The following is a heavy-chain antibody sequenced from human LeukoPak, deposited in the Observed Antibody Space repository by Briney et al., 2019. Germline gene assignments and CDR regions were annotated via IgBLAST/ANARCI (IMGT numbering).Heavy chain of an antibody. V-gene: IGHV1-69*05. Sequence: GASVKVSCKTSGYPFSNYDINWVRQAPGQGLEWMGGIIPIFGTANYAQKFQGRVTMTTDTSTSTVYMEVRGLRSDDTAMYYCARESPHQGTDYWGQGTLVTVSS. CDR1: GYPFSNYD. CDR2: IIPIFGTA. J-gene: IGHJ4*02. CDR3: ARESPHQGTDY. D-gene: IGHD1-1*01.